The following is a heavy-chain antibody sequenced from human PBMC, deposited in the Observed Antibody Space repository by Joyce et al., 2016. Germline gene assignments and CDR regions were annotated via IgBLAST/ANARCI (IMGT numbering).Heavy chain of an antibody. Sequence: QVQLRQWGAGLLKPSETLSLTCAVSGGPFRGFFWTWVRQPPGKALEWIGDITTRGATDYNPSLRSQVAISVDTSNNQFSLTLAALSAADMAVYYCARSQWLAPLMYWGQGTLVTVSP. J-gene: IGHJ4*02. D-gene: IGHD6-19*01. CDR2: ITTRGAT. CDR1: GGPFRGFF. CDR3: ARSQWLAPLMY. V-gene: IGHV4-34*02.